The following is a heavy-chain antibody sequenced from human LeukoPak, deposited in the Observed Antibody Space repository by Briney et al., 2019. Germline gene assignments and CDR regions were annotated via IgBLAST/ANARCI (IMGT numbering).Heavy chain of an antibody. CDR1: GFTFSTYA. CDR3: VKGLQYSTGGVDV. D-gene: IGHD1-26*01. Sequence: GGSLRLSCAASGFTFSTYAMHWVRQAPGKGLEYVSGISSNGGWTYYADSVKGRFTISRDNSKNTLSVQMSSLRAEDTAVYYCVKGLQYSTGGVDVWGQGTTVTVSS. V-gene: IGHV3-64*05. J-gene: IGHJ6*02. CDR2: ISSNGGWT.